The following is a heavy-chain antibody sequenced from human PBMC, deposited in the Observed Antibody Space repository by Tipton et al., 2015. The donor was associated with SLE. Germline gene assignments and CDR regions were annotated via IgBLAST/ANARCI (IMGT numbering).Heavy chain of an antibody. CDR3: ARSWGFPNWFDP. CDR2: VYYTGST. Sequence: GLVKPSQTLSLTCTVSGGSISSGGYYWSWIRQLPGKGLEWIGYVYYTGSTYYNPSLKSRITISVDTSKNQFSLKLSSVTAADTAVYYCARSWGFPNWFDPWGQGTLVSVSS. CDR1: GGSISSGGYY. V-gene: IGHV4-31*03. D-gene: IGHD3-16*01. J-gene: IGHJ5*02.